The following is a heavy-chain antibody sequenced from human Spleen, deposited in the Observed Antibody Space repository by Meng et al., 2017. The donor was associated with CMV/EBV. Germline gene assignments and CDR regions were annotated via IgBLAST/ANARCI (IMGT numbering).Heavy chain of an antibody. J-gene: IGHJ4*02. Sequence: GGSLRLSCAASGFTFSSYSMNWVRQAPGKGLEWVSSISSSSSYIYYADSVKGRFTISRDNAKNSVYLQMNSLSAEDTAVYYCARTQSLGVLYYFAYWGQGTLVTVSS. CDR1: GFTFSSYS. CDR3: ARTQSLGVLYYFAY. D-gene: IGHD3-16*01. CDR2: ISSSSSYI. V-gene: IGHV3-21*01.